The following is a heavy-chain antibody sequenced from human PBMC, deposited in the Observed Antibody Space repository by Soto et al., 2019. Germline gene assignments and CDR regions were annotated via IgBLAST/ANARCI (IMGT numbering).Heavy chain of an antibody. CDR1: GFTFSSYS. CDR3: ARTSIYGDYLLFDI. Sequence: EVQLVESGGGLVKPGGSLRLFCAASGFTFSSYSMNWVRQAPGKGLEWVSSISSSSSYIYYADSVKGRFTISRDNAKNSLYLQMNSLRAEDTAVYYCARTSIYGDYLLFDIWGQGTMVTVSS. J-gene: IGHJ3*02. V-gene: IGHV3-21*01. D-gene: IGHD4-17*01. CDR2: ISSSSSYI.